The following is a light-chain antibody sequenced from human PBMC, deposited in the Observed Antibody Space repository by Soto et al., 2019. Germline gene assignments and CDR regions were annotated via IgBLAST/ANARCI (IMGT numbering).Light chain of an antibody. J-gene: IGLJ2*01. Sequence: QSALTQPASVSGSPGQSITISCTGTSSDVGGYNYVSWHQQHPGKAPKLMIYDVSNRPSGVSNRFSGSKSGNTASLTISGLQAEDEVDYYCSSYTSSSTLVVFGGGTKLTVL. CDR2: DVS. CDR1: SSDVGGYNY. CDR3: SSYTSSSTLVV. V-gene: IGLV2-14*01.